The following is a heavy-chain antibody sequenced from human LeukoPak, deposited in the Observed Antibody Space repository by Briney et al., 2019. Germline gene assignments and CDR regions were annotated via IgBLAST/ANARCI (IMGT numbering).Heavy chain of an antibody. CDR1: GFTFSNYW. J-gene: IGHJ4*02. Sequence: GGSLRLSCAASGFTFSNYWMHWIRQVPGKGLVWVSHIKYDGSATNYADSMKGRFTISRDNAKNTLYLQMNSLRAEDTAVYYCVSGSLQSGYNFDYWGQGALVTVSS. V-gene: IGHV3-74*01. CDR2: IKYDGSAT. CDR3: VSGSLQSGYNFDY. D-gene: IGHD3-3*01.